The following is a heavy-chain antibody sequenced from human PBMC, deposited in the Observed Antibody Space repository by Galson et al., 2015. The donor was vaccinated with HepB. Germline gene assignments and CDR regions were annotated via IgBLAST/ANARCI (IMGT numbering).Heavy chain of an antibody. CDR2: IYYSGST. V-gene: IGHV4-39*01. Sequence: ETLSLTCTVSGGSISSSSYYWGWIRQPPGKGLEWIGSIYYSGSTYYNPSLKSRVTISVDTSKNQFSLKLSSVTAADTAVYYCARPSSNWVNPQYAPFDYWGQGTLVTVSS. CDR1: GGSISSSSYY. CDR3: ARPSSNWVNPQYAPFDY. D-gene: IGHD1-1*01. J-gene: IGHJ4*02.